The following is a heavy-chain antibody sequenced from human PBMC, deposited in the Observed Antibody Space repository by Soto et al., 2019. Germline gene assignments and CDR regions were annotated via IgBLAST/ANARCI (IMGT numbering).Heavy chain of an antibody. V-gene: IGHV4-4*02. CDR3: AGQWAAGYGAFDP. D-gene: IGHD3-9*01. CDR1: GGSISNNRW. CDR2: IHDRGST. Sequence: QVKLQESGPGLEKPSGTLSLTCAVSGGSISNNRWWTWVRQAPGKGLEWIGEIHDRGSTNYNLSRKSRASVSIDRSKNQFSLEMRAVTAADTAVYYCAGQWAAGYGAFDPWGQGTLVTVSS. J-gene: IGHJ5*02.